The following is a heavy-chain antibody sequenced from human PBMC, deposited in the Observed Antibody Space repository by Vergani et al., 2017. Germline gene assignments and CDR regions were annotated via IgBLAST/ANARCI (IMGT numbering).Heavy chain of an antibody. CDR1: GFTFSSYG. CDR3: ARGPRLRFLEWLGGMDV. V-gene: IGHV3-21*01. Sequence: VQLVESGGGVVQPGRSLRLSCAASGFTFSSYGMHWVRQAPGKGLEWVSSISSSSSYIYYADSVKGRFTISRDNAKNSLYLQMNSLRAEDTAVYYCARGPRLRFLEWLGGMDVWGQGTTVTVSS. CDR2: ISSSSSYI. D-gene: IGHD3-3*01. J-gene: IGHJ6*02.